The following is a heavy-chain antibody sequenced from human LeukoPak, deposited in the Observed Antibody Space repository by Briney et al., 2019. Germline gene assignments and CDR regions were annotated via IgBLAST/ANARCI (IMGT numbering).Heavy chain of an antibody. V-gene: IGHV4-4*07. CDR3: ARGIFRDGIGV. D-gene: IGHD3-3*01. Sequence: SETLSLTCSVSGVSISSHYYNWFRRPAGKGLEWIGRVYASGTNHNPSLKSRVTFSLDTSKNQFSLKLISVTAADTAVYYCARGIFRDGIGVWGQGTTVTVSS. CDR1: GVSISSHY. CDR2: VYASGT. J-gene: IGHJ6*02.